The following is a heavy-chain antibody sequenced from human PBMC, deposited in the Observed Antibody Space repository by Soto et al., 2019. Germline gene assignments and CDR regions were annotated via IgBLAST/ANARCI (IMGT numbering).Heavy chain of an antibody. V-gene: IGHV3-21*01. CDR2: ISSSSTNI. Sequence: KPGGSLRLSCAASGFTFSSYSMNWVRQAPGKGLEWVSSISSSSTNINYADSVKGRFTISRENAKNSLYLQMSSLRAEDTAVYYCARDLNDFWSGYYGCFDYWGQGALVTVS. CDR3: ARDLNDFWSGYYGCFDY. CDR1: GFTFSSYS. J-gene: IGHJ4*02. D-gene: IGHD3-3*01.